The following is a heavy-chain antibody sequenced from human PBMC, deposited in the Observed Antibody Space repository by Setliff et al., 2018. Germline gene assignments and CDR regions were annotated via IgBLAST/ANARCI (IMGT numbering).Heavy chain of an antibody. Sequence: GGSLRLSCEASGLTFSNYAMHWIRQAPGKGLEWVSYISSSGSTIYYADSVKGRFTISRDNAKNSLYLQMNSLRAEDTAVYYCARGIHLGGYFDYWGQGTLVTVSS. J-gene: IGHJ4*02. CDR3: ARGIHLGGYFDY. V-gene: IGHV3-11*01. CDR2: ISSSGSTI. CDR1: GLTFSNYA. D-gene: IGHD3-10*01.